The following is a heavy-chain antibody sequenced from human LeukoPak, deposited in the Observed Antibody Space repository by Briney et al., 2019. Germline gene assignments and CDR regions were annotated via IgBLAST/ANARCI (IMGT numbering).Heavy chain of an antibody. Sequence: PGGSLRLSCAASGFTFSSYAMSWVRQAPGKGLEWVSAISGSGGSTYYADSVRGRFTISRDNSKNTLSLQMNSLRAEDTGVYYCASTYYGERKYYYYMDVWGKGTTVTISS. D-gene: IGHD4-17*01. CDR1: GFTFSSYA. J-gene: IGHJ6*03. CDR2: ISGSGGST. V-gene: IGHV3-23*01. CDR3: ASTYYGERKYYYYMDV.